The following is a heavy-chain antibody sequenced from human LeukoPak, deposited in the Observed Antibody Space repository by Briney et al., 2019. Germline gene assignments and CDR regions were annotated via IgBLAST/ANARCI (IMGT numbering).Heavy chain of an antibody. CDR3: ARGGHTIAVVDY. V-gene: IGHV4-59*01. D-gene: IGHD6-19*01. CDR2: IYYSGST. CDR1: GGSISSYY. J-gene: IGHJ4*02. Sequence: SETLSLTCTVSGGSISSYYWSWIRQPPGKGLEWIGYIYYSGSTNYNPSLKSRVTISVDTSKNQFSLKLSSVTAADTAVYYCARGGHTIAVVDYWGQGTLVTVPS.